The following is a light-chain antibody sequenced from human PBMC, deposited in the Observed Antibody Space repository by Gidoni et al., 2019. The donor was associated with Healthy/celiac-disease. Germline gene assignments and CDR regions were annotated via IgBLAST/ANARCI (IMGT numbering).Light chain of an antibody. Sequence: SQSVSSSYLAWYQQKPGQAPRLLIYGASSRATGIPDRFSGSGSGTDFTLTISRLEPEDFAVYYCQQYGSSPYTFGQGTKLEIK. CDR1: QSVSSSY. V-gene: IGKV3-20*01. CDR2: GAS. J-gene: IGKJ2*01. CDR3: QQYGSSPYT.